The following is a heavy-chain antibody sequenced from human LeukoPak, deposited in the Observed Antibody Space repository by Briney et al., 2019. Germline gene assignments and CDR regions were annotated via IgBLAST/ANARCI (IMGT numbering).Heavy chain of an antibody. CDR2: ISSSSSYI. D-gene: IGHD3-10*01. V-gene: IGHV3-21*01. J-gene: IGHJ3*02. Sequence: GGSLRLSCAASGFTFSSYSMNWVRQAPGKGLEWVSSISSSSSYIYYADSVKGRFTISRDNAKNSLYLQMNSLRAEDTAVYCCARDPRLLSDAFDIWGQGTMVTVSS. CDR3: ARDPRLLSDAFDI. CDR1: GFTFSSYS.